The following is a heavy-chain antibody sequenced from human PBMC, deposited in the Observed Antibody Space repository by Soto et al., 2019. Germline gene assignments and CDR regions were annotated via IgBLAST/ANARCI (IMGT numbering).Heavy chain of an antibody. D-gene: IGHD4-4*01. CDR2: AYYRSQRYY. Sequence: PSQTLSLTCASSGGSVSSNSAAWNWIRQSPSRGLEWLGRAYYRSQRYYDSAVSVRSRITVIPDTSKNHLCLQLNSVNPEYTAVYYCKKQKSYSRTCNVIDVWGQGTSVTVSS. CDR3: KKQKSYSRTCNVIDV. V-gene: IGHV6-1*01. J-gene: IGHJ6*02. CDR1: GGSVSSNSAA.